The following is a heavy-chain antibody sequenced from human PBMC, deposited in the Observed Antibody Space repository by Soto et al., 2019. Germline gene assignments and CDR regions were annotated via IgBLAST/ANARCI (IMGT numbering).Heavy chain of an antibody. Sequence: EVQLLESGGGLVQPGGSLRLSCAASGFTFSSYAMSWVRQAPGKGLEWVSVISGSGGSTYYAASVKGRFTISRDNSKNTLYLQMNSLRAEDTAVYYCARRTSGWYLDYWGQGTLVPVSS. V-gene: IGHV3-23*01. D-gene: IGHD6-19*01. CDR1: GFTFSSYA. J-gene: IGHJ4*02. CDR2: ISGSGGST. CDR3: ARRTSGWYLDY.